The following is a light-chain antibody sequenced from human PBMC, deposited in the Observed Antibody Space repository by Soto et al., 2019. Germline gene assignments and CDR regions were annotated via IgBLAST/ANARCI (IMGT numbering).Light chain of an antibody. CDR3: TSYTSSSTLDV. Sequence: QSVLTQPASVSRPPGQSIIIASTGTGRDGGGYNYVSWYQQHPGKAPKLMIYEVSNRPLGVSNRFSGSKSGNTASLTISGLQAEDEADYYCTSYTSSSTLDVFGTGTKVTVL. J-gene: IGLJ1*01. CDR1: GRDGGGYNY. V-gene: IGLV2-14*01. CDR2: EVS.